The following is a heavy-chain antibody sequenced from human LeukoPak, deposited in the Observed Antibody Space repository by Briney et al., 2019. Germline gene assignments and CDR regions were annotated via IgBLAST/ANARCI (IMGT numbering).Heavy chain of an antibody. CDR1: GFTFSSYS. V-gene: IGHV3-21*01. J-gene: IGHJ4*02. Sequence: GSLRLSCAASGFTFSSYSMNWVRQAPGKGLEWVSSISSSSSYIYYADSVKGRFTISRDNAKNSLYLQMNSLRAEDTAVYYCARTSSGWYAGDIDYWGQGTLVTVSS. CDR3: ARTSSGWYAGDIDY. D-gene: IGHD6-19*01. CDR2: ISSSSSYI.